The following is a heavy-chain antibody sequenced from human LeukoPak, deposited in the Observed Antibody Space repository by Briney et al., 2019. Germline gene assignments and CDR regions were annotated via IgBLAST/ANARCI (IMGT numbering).Heavy chain of an antibody. D-gene: IGHD6-13*01. Sequence: GESLRLSCAASGFSFSDSAMYWVRQAPGKGLEWVSSIEASGGPTYYADSVKGRFTISRDSAKNSLYLQMNSLRAEDTAVYYCARDIAAAGRYPDYWGQGTLVTVSS. CDR2: IEASGGPT. CDR1: GFSFSDSA. CDR3: ARDIAAAGRYPDY. V-gene: IGHV3-21*01. J-gene: IGHJ4*02.